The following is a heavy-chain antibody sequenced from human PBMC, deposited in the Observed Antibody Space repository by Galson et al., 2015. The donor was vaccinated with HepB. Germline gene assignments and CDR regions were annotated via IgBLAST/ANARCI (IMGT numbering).Heavy chain of an antibody. CDR3: AKDGTRITMVRGPIRDRSDY. CDR2: ISGSGGST. V-gene: IGHV3-23*01. CDR1: GFTFSSYA. D-gene: IGHD3-10*01. Sequence: SLRLSCAASGFTFSSYAMSWVRQAPGKGLEWVSAISGSGGSTYYADSVKGRFTISRDNSKNTLYLQMNSLRAEDTAVYYCAKDGTRITMVRGPIRDRSDYWGQGTLVTVSS. J-gene: IGHJ4*02.